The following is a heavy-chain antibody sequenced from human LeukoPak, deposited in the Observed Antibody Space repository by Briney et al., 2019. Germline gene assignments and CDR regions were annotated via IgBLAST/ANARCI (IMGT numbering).Heavy chain of an antibody. J-gene: IGHJ6*02. CDR2: MNPNSGTT. CDR1: GYTFTSYD. V-gene: IGHV1-8*01. D-gene: IGHD6-13*01. Sequence: GASVKVSCKASGYTFTSYDINWVRQATGRGLEWMGWMNPNSGTTGYAQKFQGRVTMTRNTSISTAYMELSSLRSEDTAVYYCARAPPYSSSWDYYYYYGMDVWGQGTTVTVSS. CDR3: ARAPPYSSSWDYYYYYGMDV.